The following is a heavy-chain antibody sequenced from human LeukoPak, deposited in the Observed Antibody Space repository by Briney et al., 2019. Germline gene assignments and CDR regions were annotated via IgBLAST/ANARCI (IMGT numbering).Heavy chain of an antibody. CDR1: GGSISSHY. Sequence: SETLSLTCTVSGGSISSHYWSWIRQPAGKGLEWIGRIYTSGSTNYNPSLKSRVTISVDTSKNQFSLKLSSVTAADTAVYYCARALGYCTNGVCSAVEAFDIWGQGTMVTVSS. CDR3: ARALGYCTNGVCSAVEAFDI. CDR2: IYTSGST. J-gene: IGHJ3*02. V-gene: IGHV4-4*07. D-gene: IGHD2-8*01.